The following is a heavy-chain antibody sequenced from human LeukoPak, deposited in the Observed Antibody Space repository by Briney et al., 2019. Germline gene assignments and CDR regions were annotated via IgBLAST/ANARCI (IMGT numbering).Heavy chain of an antibody. CDR2: ISTSGSSI. Sequence: TGGSLRLSCAASGFTVSTNHMSWVRQAPGKGLEWVSYISTSGSSIDYAESVKGRFTISRDNAKNSLYLQMNSLRAEDTAVYFCAREGVGRYYGSGSYKPFDYWGQGTLVTVSS. D-gene: IGHD3-10*01. V-gene: IGHV3-11*04. CDR1: GFTVSTNH. J-gene: IGHJ4*02. CDR3: AREGVGRYYGSGSYKPFDY.